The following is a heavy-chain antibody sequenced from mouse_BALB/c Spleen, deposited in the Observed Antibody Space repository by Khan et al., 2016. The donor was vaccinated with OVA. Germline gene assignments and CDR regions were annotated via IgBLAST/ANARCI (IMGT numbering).Heavy chain of an antibody. CDR2: INSGSTYT. Sequence: EVELVESGGGLVRPGGSLKLSCAASGFSFTTYTMSWVRQTPEKRLEWVATINSGSTYTYYPDSVKGRFTISRDNAKKNLSLQMSVLKSEDTAMYYCTRDGNYAHWYFDVWGAGTTVTVSS. CDR3: TRDGNYAHWYFDV. D-gene: IGHD2-1*01. V-gene: IGHV5-6-4*01. CDR1: GFSFTTYT. J-gene: IGHJ1*01.